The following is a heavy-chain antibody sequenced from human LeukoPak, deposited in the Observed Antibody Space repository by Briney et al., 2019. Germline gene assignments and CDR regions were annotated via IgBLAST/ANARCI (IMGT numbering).Heavy chain of an antibody. CDR3: ARDYGGKARAFDY. V-gene: IGHV1-46*01. Sequence: GASVKVSCKASGYTFTSYYTHWVRQAPGQGLEWMGIINPSGGSTSYAQKFQGRVTMTRDTSMSTVYMELSSLRSEDTAVYYCARDYGGKARAFDYWGQGTLVTVSS. D-gene: IGHD4-23*01. J-gene: IGHJ4*02. CDR1: GYTFTSYY. CDR2: INPSGGST.